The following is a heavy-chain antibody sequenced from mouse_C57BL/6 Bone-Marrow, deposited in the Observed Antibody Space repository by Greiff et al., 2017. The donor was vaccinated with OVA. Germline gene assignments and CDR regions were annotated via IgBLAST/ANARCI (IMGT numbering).Heavy chain of an antibody. CDR2: IRNKPNGSTS. CDR1: GFTFTNYY. V-gene: IGHV7-3*04. CDR3: ARDKGSVAVPCFDY. J-gene: IGHJ2*01. Sequence: EVKVVESGGGLVQPGDSLSLSCAASGFTFTNYYMSWVRQPPGKALEWLAFIRNKPNGSTSEYSASVKGRFTISRDNSQSILHLQMNAMRAADSDTYYFARDKGSVAVPCFDYWGQGTALTVSS. D-gene: IGHD6-1*01.